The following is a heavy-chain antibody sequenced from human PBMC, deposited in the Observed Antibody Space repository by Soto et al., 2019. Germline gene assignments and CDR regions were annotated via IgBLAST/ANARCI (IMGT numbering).Heavy chain of an antibody. V-gene: IGHV4-61*01. CDR2: IAYSGST. CDR1: GVSVGSGSYY. CDR3: AKNGNSYVNRFEY. J-gene: IGHJ4*01. D-gene: IGHD5-18*01. Sequence: PSEPLSLTCTVSGVSVGSGSYYWSWIRQSPGGGLEWLGYIAYSGSTHYNPSLKSRATISIDTSQKQFSLRLTAVTAADTAVYYCAKNGNSYVNRFEYWGQGNLFSVSS.